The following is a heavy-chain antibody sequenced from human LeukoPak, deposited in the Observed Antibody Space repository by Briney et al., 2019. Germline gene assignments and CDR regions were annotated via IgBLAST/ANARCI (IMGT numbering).Heavy chain of an antibody. Sequence: SETLSLTCTVSGYSISSVYYWGWIRQPPGKGLEWIGSIYHSGCTYYNPSLKSRVTMSVDTSKNQFSLKLSSVTAADTAVYYCARGTMITPWYFDLWGRGTLVTVSS. V-gene: IGHV4-38-2*02. CDR1: GYSISSVYY. J-gene: IGHJ2*01. D-gene: IGHD3-16*01. CDR2: IYHSGCT. CDR3: ARGTMITPWYFDL.